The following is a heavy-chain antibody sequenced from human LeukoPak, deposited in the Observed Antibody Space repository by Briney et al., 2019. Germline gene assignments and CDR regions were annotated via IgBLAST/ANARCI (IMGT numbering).Heavy chain of an antibody. V-gene: IGHV4-59*02. J-gene: IGHJ3*02. D-gene: IGHD1-26*01. CDR1: GGSVSRYY. Sequence: PSETLSLTCTVSGGSVSRYYWSWIQQPPGKVLEWIGYTYYCGCTNYNPALKSRVTISVDTSQNQFSLKLNSITTADTAVYYCARVRLSGTYLDAFDIWGKGTMVTVSS. CDR3: ARVRLSGTYLDAFDI. CDR2: TYYCGCT.